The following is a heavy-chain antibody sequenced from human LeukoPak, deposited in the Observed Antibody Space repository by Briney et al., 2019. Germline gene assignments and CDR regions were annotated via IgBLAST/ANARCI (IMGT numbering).Heavy chain of an antibody. CDR3: ARGKRVKGLKTYYYDSSCYWPIDY. Sequence: SETLSLTCAVYGGSFSGYYWSWIRQPPGKGLEWIGEINHSGSTNYNPSLKSRVTISVDTSKNQFSLKLSSVTAADTAVYYCARGKRVKGLKTYYYDSSCYWPIDYWGQGTLVTVSS. V-gene: IGHV4-34*01. CDR1: GGSFSGYY. J-gene: IGHJ4*02. CDR2: INHSGST. D-gene: IGHD3-22*01.